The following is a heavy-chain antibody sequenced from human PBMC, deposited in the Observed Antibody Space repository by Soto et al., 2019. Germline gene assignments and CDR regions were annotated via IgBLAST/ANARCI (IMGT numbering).Heavy chain of an antibody. CDR2: IIPMFGTA. D-gene: IGHD3-22*01. Sequence: QVQLVQSGAEVKKPGSSVKVSCKTSGGTFSSYAISWVRQAPGQGLEWMGGIIPMFGTANYAQKCQGRVTITADESTRTAYMVRSSLSSEDTAVYYCAGSRAKCYDSRGYYYSTFDYWGQGTVVTVSS. J-gene: IGHJ4*02. CDR1: GGTFSSYA. V-gene: IGHV1-69*12. CDR3: AGSRAKCYDSRGYYYSTFDY.